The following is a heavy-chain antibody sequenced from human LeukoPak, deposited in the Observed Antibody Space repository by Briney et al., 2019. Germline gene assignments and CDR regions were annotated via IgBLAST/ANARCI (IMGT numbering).Heavy chain of an antibody. CDR2: IYYSGST. J-gene: IGHJ4*02. V-gene: IGHV4-59*01. D-gene: IGHD1-26*01. Sequence: SETLSLTCTVSGGSISSYYWSWIRQPPGKGLEWIGYIYYSGSTNYNPSLKSRVTISVDTSKNQFSLKLSSVTAADTAVHYCARDHGVGYYFDYWGQGTLVTVSS. CDR3: ARDHGVGYYFDY. CDR1: GGSISSYY.